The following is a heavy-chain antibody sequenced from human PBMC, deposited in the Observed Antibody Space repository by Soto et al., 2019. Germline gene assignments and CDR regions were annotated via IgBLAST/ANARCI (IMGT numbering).Heavy chain of an antibody. V-gene: IGHV4-39*01. CDR2: IYYSGST. Sequence: QLQLQESGPGLVKPSETLSLTCTVSGGSIRSSSYYWGWIRQPPGKGLEWIGSIYYSGSTYYNPSLKSRVTISVDTSKNQFSLKLSSVTAADTAVYYCARRYYYYYMDVWGKGTTVTVSS. J-gene: IGHJ6*03. CDR1: GGSIRSSSYY. CDR3: ARRYYYYYMDV.